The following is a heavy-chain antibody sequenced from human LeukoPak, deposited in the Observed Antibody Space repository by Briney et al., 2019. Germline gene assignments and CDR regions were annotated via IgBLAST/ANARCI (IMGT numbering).Heavy chain of an antibody. CDR1: GDSISSNRYY. J-gene: IGHJ4*02. CDR2: IYYSGTT. D-gene: IGHD2-8*02. Sequence: SETLSLTCTVSGDSISSNRYYWGWIRQPPGKGLEWIGDIYYSGTTYYNPPLKSRVTISVDTSKNHFSLKLSSVTAADTAVYYCAKVGDYGYCTGGTCFSPFDSWGQGTLVTVSS. CDR3: AKVGDYGYCTGGTCFSPFDS. V-gene: IGHV4-39*07.